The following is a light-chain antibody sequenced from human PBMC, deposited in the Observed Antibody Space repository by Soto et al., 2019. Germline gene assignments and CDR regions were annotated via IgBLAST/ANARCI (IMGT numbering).Light chain of an antibody. J-gene: IGKJ1*01. CDR3: QQDNSYPWT. CDR1: QNINTW. Sequence: DIHLTQSPSTLSASVGDRVTITCRASQNINTWLAWYQQKPGKGPTLLIYRASRLESGVPSRFSGSGSGTEFTLTITSLQPDDFATYYCQQDNSYPWTFGQGTKVDIK. CDR2: RAS. V-gene: IGKV1-5*03.